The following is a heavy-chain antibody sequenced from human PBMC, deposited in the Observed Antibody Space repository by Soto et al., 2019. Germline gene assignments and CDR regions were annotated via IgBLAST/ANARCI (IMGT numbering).Heavy chain of an antibody. CDR3: AKDRTVAARTFDY. CDR2: ISTSIDAT. V-gene: IGHV3-23*01. Sequence: EVQLLESGGGLVQPGGSLRLSCAASGFAFSKYAMHWVRQAPGKGLEWVSSISTSIDATYYADSVKGRFTISRDDSKNTLYLQMNSLRAEDSAVYYCAKDRTVAARTFDYWGQGTQVTVSS. CDR1: GFAFSKYA. J-gene: IGHJ4*02. D-gene: IGHD6-6*01.